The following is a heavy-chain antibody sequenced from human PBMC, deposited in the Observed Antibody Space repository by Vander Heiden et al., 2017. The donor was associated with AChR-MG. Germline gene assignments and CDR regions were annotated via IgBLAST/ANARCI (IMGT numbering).Heavy chain of an antibody. CDR2: ISYDGINK. V-gene: IGHV3-30-3*01. CDR3: ARDSCSSTNGYGRTPFDY. Sequence: QVQLVESGGGVVQPGRSLRLSCAASGFTFSSYAMNWVRQAPGKGLEWVAIISYDGINKYYADSVKGRLTISRDNSKNTLFRQMDSLRAEDTAVYYCARDSCSSTNGYGRTPFDYWGQGILVTVSS. CDR1: GFTFSSYA. J-gene: IGHJ4*02. D-gene: IGHD2-2*01.